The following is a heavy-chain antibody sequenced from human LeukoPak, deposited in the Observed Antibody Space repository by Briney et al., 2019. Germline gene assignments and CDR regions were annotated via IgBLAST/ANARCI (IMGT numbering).Heavy chain of an antibody. CDR3: AKDWGSDLSGFDY. J-gene: IGHJ4*02. Sequence: GGSLRLSCAASGFTFDDYAMPWVRQAPGKGLEWVSGISWNSGSIGYADSVKGRFTISRDNAKNSLYLQMNSLRAEDTALYYCAKDWGSDLSGFDYWGQGTLVTVSS. CDR2: ISWNSGSI. V-gene: IGHV3-9*01. CDR1: GFTFDDYA. D-gene: IGHD3-16*01.